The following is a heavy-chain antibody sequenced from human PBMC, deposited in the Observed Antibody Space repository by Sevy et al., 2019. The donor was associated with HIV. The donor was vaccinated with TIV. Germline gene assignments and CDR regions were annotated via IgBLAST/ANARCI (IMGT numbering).Heavy chain of an antibody. V-gene: IGHV3-7*03. Sequence: QLGGSLRLSCAASGFNFNDYWMNWVRQAPGKGLEWVANINRDGSAKYYVDSAKGRFTISRDNAKNPLYLKMNSLRADDTAVYYCARDSPPYTSTFSSSYVWGQGTLVTVSS. J-gene: IGHJ4*02. CDR1: GFNFNDYW. CDR2: INRDGSAK. D-gene: IGHD6-6*01. CDR3: ARDSPPYTSTFSSSYV.